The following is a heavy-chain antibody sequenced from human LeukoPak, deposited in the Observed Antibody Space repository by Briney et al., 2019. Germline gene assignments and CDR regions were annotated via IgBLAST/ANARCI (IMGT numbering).Heavy chain of an antibody. CDR2: IRNDGTET. D-gene: IGHD1-1*01. J-gene: IGHJ3*02. V-gene: IGHV3-33*01. CDR1: GFTFSVYG. CDR3: ARENWNVAKYVLDI. Sequence: GRSLRLSCAGSGFTFSVYGMHWVREAPGRGLEWVTAIRNDGTETFYADSVKGQFTISRDNSRNMLYLQMNSLRVEDTAIYYCARENWNVAKYVLDIWGQGTLVSVAS.